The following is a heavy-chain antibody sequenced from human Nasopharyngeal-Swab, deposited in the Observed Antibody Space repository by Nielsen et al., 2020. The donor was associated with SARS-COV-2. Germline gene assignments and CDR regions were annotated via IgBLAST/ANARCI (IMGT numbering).Heavy chain of an antibody. CDR3: AHRRGYYYDSSGFPSDAFDI. J-gene: IGHJ3*02. V-gene: IGHV2-5*02. D-gene: IGHD3-22*01. Sequence: RQAPGKALEWVALIYWDDDKRYSPSLKSRLTITKDTSKNQVVLTMTNMDPVDTATYYCAHRRGYYYDSSGFPSDAFDIWGQGTMVTVSS. CDR2: IYWDDDK.